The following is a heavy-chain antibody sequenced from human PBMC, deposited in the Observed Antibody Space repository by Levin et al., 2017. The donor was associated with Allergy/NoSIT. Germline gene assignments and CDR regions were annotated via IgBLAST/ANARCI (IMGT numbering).Heavy chain of an antibody. CDR2: ISSSSSYI. CDR1: GFTFRSYS. Sequence: PGGSLRLSCAASGFTFRSYSMNWVRQAPGKGLEWVSSISSSSSYIYYADSVKGRFTISRDNAKNSLYLQMNSLRAEDTAGYYCARDVTYSSSSVFDYWGQGTLVTVSS. V-gene: IGHV3-21*01. J-gene: IGHJ4*02. D-gene: IGHD6-6*01. CDR3: ARDVTYSSSSVFDY.